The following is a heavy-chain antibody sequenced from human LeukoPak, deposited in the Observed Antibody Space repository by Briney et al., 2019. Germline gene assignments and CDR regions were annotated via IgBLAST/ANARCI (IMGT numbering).Heavy chain of an antibody. CDR2: INQDGSEK. CDR3: AKTTYYYGSGSYTFDY. D-gene: IGHD3-10*01. J-gene: IGHJ4*02. V-gene: IGHV3-7*03. CDR1: GFTFSTYW. Sequence: PGGSLRLSCAASGFTFSTYWMSWVRQAPGKGLEWVANINQDGSEKYYVDSVKGRFTISRDNSKNTLYLQMNSLRAEDTAVYYCAKTTYYYGSGSYTFDYWGQGTLVTVSS.